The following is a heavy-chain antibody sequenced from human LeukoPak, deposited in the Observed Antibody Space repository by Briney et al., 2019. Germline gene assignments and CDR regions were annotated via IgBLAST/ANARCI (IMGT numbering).Heavy chain of an antibody. CDR3: AREVPYCSGGSCYSDAFDI. V-gene: IGHV4-38-2*02. J-gene: IGHJ3*02. D-gene: IGHD2-15*01. Sequence: SETLSLTCAVSGYSISSGYYWGWIRQPPGKGLEWIGSIYHSGSTYYNPSLKSRVTISVDTSKNQFSLKPSSVTAADTAVYYCAREVPYCSGGSCYSDAFDIWGQGTMVTVSS. CDR2: IYHSGST. CDR1: GYSISSGYY.